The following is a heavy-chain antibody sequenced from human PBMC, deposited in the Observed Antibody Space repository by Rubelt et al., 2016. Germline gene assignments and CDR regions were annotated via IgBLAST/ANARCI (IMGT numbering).Heavy chain of an antibody. CDR1: GGSISSYY. Sequence: QLQLQESGPGLVKPSETLSLTCTVSGGSISSYYWSWIRQPPGKGLEWIGYIYYSGSTNYNPALKSQGTIYVDTSKNQCALKLSSVTAADTAVYYCARGGDVEQLVHDAFDIWGQGTMVTVSS. J-gene: IGHJ3*02. D-gene: IGHD6-6*01. V-gene: IGHV4-59*01. CDR3: ARGGDVEQLVHDAFDI. CDR2: IYYSGST.